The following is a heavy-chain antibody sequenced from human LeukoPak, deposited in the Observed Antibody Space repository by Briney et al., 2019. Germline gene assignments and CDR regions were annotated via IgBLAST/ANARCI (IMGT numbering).Heavy chain of an antibody. J-gene: IGHJ4*02. CDR2: IHYRGST. Sequence: SGTLSLTCTVSGGSISSYYWSWIRQSPGEGLEWIRYIHYRGSTNYNPSLKNRVTISVDTSKNQFSLKLSSLTAADTAVYYCARSVLGYSYGLHIDYWGQGTLVTVSS. CDR3: ARSVLGYSYGLHIDY. D-gene: IGHD5-18*01. V-gene: IGHV4-59*07. CDR1: GGSISSYY.